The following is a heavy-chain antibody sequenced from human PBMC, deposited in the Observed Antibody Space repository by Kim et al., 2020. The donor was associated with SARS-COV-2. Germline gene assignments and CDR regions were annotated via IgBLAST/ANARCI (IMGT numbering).Heavy chain of an antibody. J-gene: IGHJ6*02. CDR1: GFTFSSYA. D-gene: IGHD3-16*01. V-gene: IGHV3-30*04. Sequence: GGSLRLSCAASGFTFSSYAMHWVRQAPGKGLEWVAVISYDGSNKYYADSVKGRFTISRDNSKNTLYLQMNSLRAEDTAVYYCARASWGGYYYYGMDVWGQGTTVTVSS. CDR2: ISYDGSNK. CDR3: ARASWGGYYYYGMDV.